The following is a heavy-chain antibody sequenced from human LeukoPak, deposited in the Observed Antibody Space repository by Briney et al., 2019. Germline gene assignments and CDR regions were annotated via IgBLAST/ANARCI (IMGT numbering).Heavy chain of an antibody. Sequence: GGSLGLSCAASGFTFDDYGMNWVRQAPGKGLEWVSGINWNGGSTGYAGSVKGRFTISRDNAKNSLYLQMNSLRAEDTALYYCAKTYYYDSSGYWFDCWGQGTLVTVSS. V-gene: IGHV3-20*04. CDR2: INWNGGST. D-gene: IGHD3-22*01. CDR3: AKTYYYDSSGYWFDC. J-gene: IGHJ4*02. CDR1: GFTFDDYG.